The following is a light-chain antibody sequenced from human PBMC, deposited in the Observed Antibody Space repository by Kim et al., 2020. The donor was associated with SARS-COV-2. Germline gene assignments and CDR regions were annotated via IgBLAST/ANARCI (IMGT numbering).Light chain of an antibody. CDR2: EAS. CDR3: QHYNIYSYT. Sequence: SASVGDRVTITCRASQSIGTRLAWYQHKPGRATKLLIYEASTLESGVPSRFSGSGSGTAFILTINRLQPDDFAVYYCQHYNIYSYTFGQGTKLEI. J-gene: IGKJ2*01. V-gene: IGKV1-5*03. CDR1: QSIGTR.